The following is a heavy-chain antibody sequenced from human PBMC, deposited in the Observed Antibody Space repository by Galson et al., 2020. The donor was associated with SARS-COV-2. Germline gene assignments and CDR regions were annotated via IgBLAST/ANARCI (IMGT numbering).Heavy chain of an antibody. D-gene: IGHD5-18*01. V-gene: IGHV4-59*08. CDR1: GGSIESYY. J-gene: IGHJ6*02. CDR2: VYYIGST. CDR3: ARHQDGRPNSYSLYSYAMDV. Sequence: SETLSLTCTVSGGSIESYYWSWIRQAPGKGLEWIGYVYYIGSTKYNPSLKSRVTISLDMSKNQFFLKLTSVTAADTAFYFCARHQDGRPNSYSLYSYAMDVWGQGTTVTVSS.